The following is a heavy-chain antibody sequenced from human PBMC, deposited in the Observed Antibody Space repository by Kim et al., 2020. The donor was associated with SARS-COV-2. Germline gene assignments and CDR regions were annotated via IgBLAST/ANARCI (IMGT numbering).Heavy chain of an antibody. CDR1: GYTFTGYY. D-gene: IGHD1-26*01. Sequence: ASVKVSCKASGYTFTGYYMHWVRQAPGQGLEWMGWINPNSGGTNYAQKFQGRVTMTRDTSISTAYMELSRLRSDDTAVYYCARDRGGGSYCDYWGQGTLVTVSS. CDR2: INPNSGGT. CDR3: ARDRGGGSYCDY. J-gene: IGHJ4*02. V-gene: IGHV1-2*02.